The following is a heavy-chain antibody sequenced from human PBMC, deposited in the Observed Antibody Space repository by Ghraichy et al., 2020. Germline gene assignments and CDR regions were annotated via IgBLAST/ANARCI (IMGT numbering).Heavy chain of an antibody. J-gene: IGHJ4*02. CDR1: GGSISSGDYY. V-gene: IGHV4-30-4*01. Sequence: SETLSLTCTVSGGSISSGDYYWSWIRQPPGKGLEWIGYIYYSGSTYYNPSLKSRVTISVDTSKNQFSLKLSSVTAADTAVYYCARDHQGVVVYDYWGQGTLVTVSS. CDR3: ARDHQGVVVYDY. CDR2: IYYSGST. D-gene: IGHD3-22*01.